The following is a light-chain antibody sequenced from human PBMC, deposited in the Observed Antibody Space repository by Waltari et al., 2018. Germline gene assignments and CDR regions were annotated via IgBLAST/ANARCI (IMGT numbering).Light chain of an antibody. V-gene: IGKV3-15*01. CDR1: HSVGTS. Sequence: EVVMTQSPATLSLSPGEVATLSCRASHSVGTSLAWYQQTPGRAPTFLIYGATTRAIGVPARVSGSGSGTEFTLTISSSRAEDIAIYYCQQYDSWPSTCGQGTRLEIK. CDR2: GAT. J-gene: IGKJ5*01. CDR3: QQYDSWPST.